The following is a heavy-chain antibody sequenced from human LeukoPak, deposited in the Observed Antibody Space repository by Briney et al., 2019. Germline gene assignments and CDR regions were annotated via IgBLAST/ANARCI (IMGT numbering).Heavy chain of an antibody. Sequence: SETLSLTCAVSGYSISSGCYWGWIRQPPGKGLEWVGSIYHSGSTYYNPSLKSRVTISVDTSKNQFSLKLSSVTAADTAVYYCAGSNVQLERRPFDPWGQGTLVTVSS. V-gene: IGHV4-38-2*01. J-gene: IGHJ5*02. D-gene: IGHD1-1*01. CDR3: AGSNVQLERRPFDP. CDR2: IYHSGST. CDR1: GYSISSGCY.